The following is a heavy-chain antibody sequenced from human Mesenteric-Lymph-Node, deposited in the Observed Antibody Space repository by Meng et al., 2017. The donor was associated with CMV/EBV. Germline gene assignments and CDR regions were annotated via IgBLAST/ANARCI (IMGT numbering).Heavy chain of an antibody. CDR2: IFYSGSA. CDR1: GGSISSSWHY. D-gene: IGHD3-10*01. V-gene: IGHV4-39*02. CDR3: ARDTLTYSYGPGWIDP. J-gene: IGHJ5*02. Sequence: LALEESGPRLVKPSEALSLKCTVSGGSISSSWHYWGWIRQPPGKGLEWIGSIFYSGSAHYNPALESRVTISIDKSKNEFFLNLGSVTAADTAMYFCARDTLTYSYGPGWIDPWGQGTLVTSPQ.